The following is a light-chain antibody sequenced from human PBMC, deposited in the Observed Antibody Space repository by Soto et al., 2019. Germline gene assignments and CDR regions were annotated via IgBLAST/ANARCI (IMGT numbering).Light chain of an antibody. CDR3: SSYTSSSTYVV. CDR2: DVS. V-gene: IGLV2-14*01. CDR1: SSDVGGYNY. J-gene: IGLJ2*01. Sequence: QSALTQPASVSGSPGQSITISCTGTSSDVGGYNYVSWYQQHPGKAPKLMIYDVSNRPSGVSNRFSDSKSGNTASLTTSGLQAEDEADYYCSSYTSSSTYVVFGGGTKLTVL.